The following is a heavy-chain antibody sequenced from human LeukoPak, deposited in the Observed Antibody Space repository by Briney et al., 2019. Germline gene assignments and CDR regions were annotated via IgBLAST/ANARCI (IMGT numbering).Heavy chain of an antibody. D-gene: IGHD3-16*02. CDR1: GYSFIDSY. V-gene: IGHV1-2*02. J-gene: IGHJ4*02. CDR2: INPKTGDT. CDR3: GSEATAIGGVIVRVAY. Sequence: GASVKVSCKTSGYSFIDSYMQWVRQAPGQGLEWMGWINPKTGDTKYAQTFQGRVIMTRDTSIRTTYMELSSLRSDDTAIYYCGSEATAIGGVIVRVAYWGQGTLVSVSS.